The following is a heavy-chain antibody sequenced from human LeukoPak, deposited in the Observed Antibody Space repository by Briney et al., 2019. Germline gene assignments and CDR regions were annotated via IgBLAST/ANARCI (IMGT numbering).Heavy chain of an antibody. CDR3: ASGPVHNWFDP. CDR2: IYYSGST. CDR1: GGSISSGGYY. J-gene: IGHJ5*02. Sequence: PSETLSLTCTVSGGSISSGGYYWSWIRQHPGKGLEWIGYIYYSGSTYYNPSLKSRVTISVDTSKNQFSLKLSSVTAADTAVYFCASGPVHNWFDPWGQGTLVTVSS. V-gene: IGHV4-31*03.